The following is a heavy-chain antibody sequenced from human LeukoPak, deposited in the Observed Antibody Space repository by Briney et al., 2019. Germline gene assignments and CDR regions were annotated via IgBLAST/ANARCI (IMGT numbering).Heavy chain of an antibody. CDR1: GFNVDDYG. Sequence: GGSLRLSCAASGFNVDDYGMNWVRQAPGMGLEWVSGINWNGGTTGYADSAKGRLTISRDNAKNSLYLQMNSLRAEDTALYYCARDLGYKDYVSAFDIWGQGTLVTVSS. J-gene: IGHJ3*02. V-gene: IGHV3-20*04. CDR2: INWNGGTT. CDR3: ARDLGYKDYVSAFDI. D-gene: IGHD5-24*01.